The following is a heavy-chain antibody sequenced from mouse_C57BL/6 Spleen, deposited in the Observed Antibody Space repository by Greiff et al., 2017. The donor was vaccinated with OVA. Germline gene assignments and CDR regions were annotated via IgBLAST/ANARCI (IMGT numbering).Heavy chain of an antibody. J-gene: IGHJ2*01. CDR1: GYTFTSYW. V-gene: IGHV1-59*01. CDR3: ARSGSWDGDY. CDR2: IDPSDSYT. D-gene: IGHD4-1*01. Sequence: VQLQQPGAELVRPGTSVKLSCKASGYTFTSYWMHWVKQRPGQGLEWIGVIDPSDSYTNYNQKFKGKATLTVDTSSSTAYRQLSSLTSEDSAVYYCARSGSWDGDYWGQGTTLTVSS.